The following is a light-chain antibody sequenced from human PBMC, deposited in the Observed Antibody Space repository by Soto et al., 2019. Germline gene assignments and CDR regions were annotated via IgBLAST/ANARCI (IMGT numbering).Light chain of an antibody. V-gene: IGKV3-20*01. Sequence: EIVLTQSPGTLSLSPGERATLSCRASQNVNSSYLAWYQQKPGQDPRLLIYGASSKATGILDRFSGSGSGTDFTLTISRLEPEDFAVYYCQQYGSSPWTFGQGTKVDIK. CDR2: GAS. J-gene: IGKJ1*01. CDR3: QQYGSSPWT. CDR1: QNVNSSY.